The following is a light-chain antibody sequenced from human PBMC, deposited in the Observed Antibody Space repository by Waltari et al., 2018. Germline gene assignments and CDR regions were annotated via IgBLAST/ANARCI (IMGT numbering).Light chain of an antibody. CDR1: QDIKKS. V-gene: IGKV1-33*01. Sequence: DIHMTQSPSSLSAPVGDRVTITCQASQDIKKSLNWFHQKAGKAPKVLIFDASNSQTGAPSRFSGNGSGTDFTFIISSLQPEDMGTYYCQQYHSVPLTFGGGTKVEIK. CDR3: QQYHSVPLT. J-gene: IGKJ4*01. CDR2: DAS.